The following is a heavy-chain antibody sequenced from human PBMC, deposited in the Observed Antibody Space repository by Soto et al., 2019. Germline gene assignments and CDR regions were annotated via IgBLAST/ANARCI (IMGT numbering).Heavy chain of an antibody. CDR1: GFTFRSYV. D-gene: IGHD3-16*01. V-gene: IGHV3-30*19. CDR3: ARWGKTGGLDV. Sequence: QVQLVESGGGVVQPGTSLRVSCVGSGFTFRSYVIHWVRQAPGKGLEWVALTSYAGSDKYYGDSVRGRFTISSDNSRNTVDLQMDSLILDDPALYYCARWGKTGGLDVWGQGNLVCVSS. CDR2: TSYAGSDK. J-gene: IGHJ1*01.